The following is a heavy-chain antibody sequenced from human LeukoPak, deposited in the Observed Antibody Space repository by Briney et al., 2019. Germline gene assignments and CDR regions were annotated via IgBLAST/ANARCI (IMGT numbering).Heavy chain of an antibody. CDR2: INAGNGNT. CDR3: ARVFPPINGYGSGSYSFLGSLDP. Sequence: ASVKVSCKASGYTFTSYAMHWVRQAPGQRLEWMGWINAGNGNTKYSQEFQGRVTITSDKSTSTAYMQLSSLRSEGTAVYYCARVFPPINGYGSGSYSFLGSLDPWGQGTLVTVSS. CDR1: GYTFTSYA. D-gene: IGHD3-10*01. V-gene: IGHV1-3*03. J-gene: IGHJ5*02.